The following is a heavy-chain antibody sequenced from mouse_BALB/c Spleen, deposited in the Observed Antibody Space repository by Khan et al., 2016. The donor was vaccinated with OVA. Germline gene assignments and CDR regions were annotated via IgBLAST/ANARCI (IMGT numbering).Heavy chain of an antibody. J-gene: IGHJ4*01. CDR3: ARGGAAYYKNDGGAMDY. CDR1: GYTFTNAG. Sequence: QIQLVQSGPELKRPGETVRISCKASGYTFTNAGMQWVQKMPGKGLKWIGWINTHSGVPKYAEAFKGRFASSLDTSATTAYLQITNLKNEDMATYFCARGGAAYYKNDGGAMDYWGQGTSVTVSS. D-gene: IGHD2-12*01. V-gene: IGHV9-4*02. CDR2: INTHSGVP.